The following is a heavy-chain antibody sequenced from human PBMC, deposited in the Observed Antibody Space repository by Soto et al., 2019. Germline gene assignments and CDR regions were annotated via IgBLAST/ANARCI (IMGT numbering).Heavy chain of an antibody. CDR2: IYYSGST. J-gene: IGHJ3*01. CDR3: ARVLLGYGNDSEV. D-gene: IGHD3-22*01. Sequence: QVQLQESGPGLVKPSQTLSLTCTVSGGAISSGDYYWSWIRQPPGKGLEWIGYIYYSGSTYYNPSRKSRVTISVDTSTNQSSLKLSSVTAADPAVYYCARVLLGYGNDSEVWGQGTMVTVSS. CDR1: GGAISSGDYY. V-gene: IGHV4-30-4*01.